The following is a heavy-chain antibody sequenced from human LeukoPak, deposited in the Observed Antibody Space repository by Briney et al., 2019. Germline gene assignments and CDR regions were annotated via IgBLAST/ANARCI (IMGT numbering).Heavy chain of an antibody. CDR1: GDSVASNSTA. V-gene: IGHV6-1*01. CDR3: ARGGQGDGYSADEAFDF. CDR2: TYYRSKWYN. D-gene: IGHD5-24*01. J-gene: IGHJ3*01. Sequence: PSQTLSLTCVISGDSVASNSTACNWIRQSPSRGLEWLGRTYYRSKWYNDYAVSVKSRITINPDTSKNQFSLQLNSVTPEDTAVYYCARGGQGDGYSADEAFDFWGQGTMVTVSS.